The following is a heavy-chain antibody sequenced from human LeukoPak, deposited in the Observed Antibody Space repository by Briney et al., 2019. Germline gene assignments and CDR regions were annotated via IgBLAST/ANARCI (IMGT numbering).Heavy chain of an antibody. CDR1: GGSISSYY. V-gene: IGHV4-59*01. J-gene: IGHJ4*02. Sequence: PSETLSLTCTVSGGSISSYYWSWIRHPPGRGLERIGYIYYSGSTNYNPSLKSRVTISVDTSKNQFSLKLSSVTAADTAVYYCARAGPEDSSSSDYWGQGTLVTVSS. CDR2: IYYSGST. CDR3: ARAGPEDSSSSDY. D-gene: IGHD6-6*01.